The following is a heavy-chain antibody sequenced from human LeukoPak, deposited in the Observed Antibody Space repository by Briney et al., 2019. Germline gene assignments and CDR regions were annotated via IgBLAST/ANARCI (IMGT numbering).Heavy chain of an antibody. CDR3: ARYLQGAGGVFDY. D-gene: IGHD2-8*02. CDR2: INSDGSST. Sequence: PGGSLRLSCAASGFTFSSYWMHWVRQAPGKGLVWVSRINSDGSSTSYADSVKGRFTISRDNAKNSLYLQMNSLRAEDTAVYYCARYLQGAGGVFDYWGQGTLVTVSS. J-gene: IGHJ4*02. CDR1: GFTFSSYW. V-gene: IGHV3-74*01.